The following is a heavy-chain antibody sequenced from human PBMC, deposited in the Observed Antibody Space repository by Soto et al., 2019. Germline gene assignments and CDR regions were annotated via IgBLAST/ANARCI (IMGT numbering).Heavy chain of an antibody. V-gene: IGHV3-23*01. CDR1: GFTFSSYA. J-gene: IGHJ4*02. D-gene: IGHD3-10*01. CDR2: ISGSGGST. CDR3: ARGYGSGSHFFDY. Sequence: QPGGSLRLSCAASGFTFSSYAMSWVRQAPGKGLEWVSAISGSGGSTYYADSVKGRFTISRDNSKNTLYLQMNSLRVEDTAVYYCARGYGSGSHFFDYWGQGTQVTVSS.